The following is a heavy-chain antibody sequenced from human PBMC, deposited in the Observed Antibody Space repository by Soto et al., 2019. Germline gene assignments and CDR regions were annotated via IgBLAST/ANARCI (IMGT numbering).Heavy chain of an antibody. CDR1: GFIFSRYA. CDR3: AESQELMPVGGMIDY. CDR2: ISCDGGDK. J-gene: IGHJ4*02. Sequence: QVQLVESGGGVVQPGRSLRLTCAASGFIFSRYAMHWVRQAPGKGLEWVALISCDGGDKYYADSVKGRFAISRDQSKNTLYLQMSSLRADDTAVYYCAESQELMPVGGMIDYWGQGTLVSVSS. V-gene: IGHV3-30*18. D-gene: IGHD6-19*01.